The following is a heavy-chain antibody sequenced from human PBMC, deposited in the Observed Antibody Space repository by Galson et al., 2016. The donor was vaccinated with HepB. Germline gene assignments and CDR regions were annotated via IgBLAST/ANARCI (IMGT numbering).Heavy chain of an antibody. D-gene: IGHD1-14*01. CDR1: GFTFSRYD. Sequence: SLRLSCAASGFTFSRYDMHWVRHVTGKGLEWVSAIGTAGDTYYPASVQGRFTISRENAKNSLYLQMNSLRDEDTAVYYCARDGGGTGGYYYYAMDVWGQGTTVTV. CDR3: ARDGGGTGGYYYYAMDV. V-gene: IGHV3-13*01. J-gene: IGHJ6*02. CDR2: IGTAGDT.